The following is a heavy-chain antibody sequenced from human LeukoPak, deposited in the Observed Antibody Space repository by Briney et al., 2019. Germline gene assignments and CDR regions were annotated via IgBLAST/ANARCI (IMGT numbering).Heavy chain of an antibody. J-gene: IGHJ3*02. Sequence: PSETLSHTCTVSGGSISNYYWSWIRQPAGKGLEWIGRKYARGSSNYNPPVQSRVTMSVDTSKNQFSLKLRSVTAADTAVYYCARGRYCSADICTGGDSFDIWGQGTMVSVSP. D-gene: IGHD2-15*01. V-gene: IGHV4-4*07. CDR2: KYARGSS. CDR1: GGSISNYY. CDR3: ARGRYCSADICTGGDSFDI.